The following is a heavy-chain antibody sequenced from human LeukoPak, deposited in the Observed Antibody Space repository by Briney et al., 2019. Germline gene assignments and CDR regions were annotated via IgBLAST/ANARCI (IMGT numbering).Heavy chain of an antibody. V-gene: IGHV3-30*18. CDR1: GFTFSSYG. J-gene: IGHJ4*02. D-gene: IGHD3-22*01. CDR3: AKLWRGYYFDY. Sequence: GRSLRLSCAASGFTFSSYGMHWVRQAPGKGLEWVAVISYDGSDKYYADSVKGRFTISRDNSKKTLYLQMNSLRAEDTAVYYCAKLWRGYYFDYWGQGTLVTVSS. CDR2: ISYDGSDK.